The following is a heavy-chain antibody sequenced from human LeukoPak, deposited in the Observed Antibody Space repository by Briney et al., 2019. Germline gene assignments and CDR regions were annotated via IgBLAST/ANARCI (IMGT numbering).Heavy chain of an antibody. J-gene: IGHJ6*02. CDR1: GYSFTSYW. Sequence: TGESLKISCKGSGYSFTSYWIGWVRQMPGKGLEWMGIIYPGDSDTRYSPSFQGQVTISADKSISTAYLQWSSLKASDTAMYYCARQEADYDFWSGYYTRRCYYYGMDVWGQGTTVTVSS. CDR2: IYPGDSDT. V-gene: IGHV5-51*01. CDR3: ARQEADYDFWSGYYTRRCYYYGMDV. D-gene: IGHD3-3*01.